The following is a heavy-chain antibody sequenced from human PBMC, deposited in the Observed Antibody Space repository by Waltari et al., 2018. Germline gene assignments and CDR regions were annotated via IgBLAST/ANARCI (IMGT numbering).Heavy chain of an antibody. V-gene: IGHV3-23*04. CDR2: ISGSGGST. D-gene: IGHD3-22*01. Sequence: EVQLVESGGGLVQPGGSLRLSCAASGFTFSSYAMSWVRQAPGKGLEWVSGISGSGGSTYYADSVKGRFTISRDNSKNTLYLQMNSLRAEDTAVYYCSRGIVAVISSYYFDYWGQGTLVTVSS. CDR1: GFTFSSYA. J-gene: IGHJ4*02. CDR3: SRGIVAVISSYYFDY.